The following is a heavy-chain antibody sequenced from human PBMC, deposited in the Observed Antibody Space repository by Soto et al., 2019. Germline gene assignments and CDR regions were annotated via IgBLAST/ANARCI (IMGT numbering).Heavy chain of an antibody. CDR3: ARESEDLTSNFDY. CDR2: IWFDGSNK. Sequence: GGSLRLSCAASGFTFGTYGMHWVRQAPGKGLEWVSVIWFDGSNKTYADSVKGRFTISRDNAKNSLYLEMNSLRAEDTAVYYCARESEDLTSNFDYWGQGTLVTVSS. CDR1: GFTFGTYG. V-gene: IGHV3-33*01. J-gene: IGHJ4*02.